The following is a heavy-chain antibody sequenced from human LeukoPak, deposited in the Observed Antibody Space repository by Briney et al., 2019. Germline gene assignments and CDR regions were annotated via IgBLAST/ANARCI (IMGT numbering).Heavy chain of an antibody. J-gene: IGHJ5*02. CDR3: AKDGTCSSASCYRFDP. D-gene: IGHD2-2*01. V-gene: IGHV3-30*04. Sequence: PGGSLRLSCAASGFTFSNYAMHWVRQAPGKGLEWVAVISYDGGNKYYADSVKGRFTISRDNSKNTLYLQMNSLRTDDTAVYYCAKDGTCSSASCYRFDPWGQGTLVTVSS. CDR2: ISYDGGNK. CDR1: GFTFSNYA.